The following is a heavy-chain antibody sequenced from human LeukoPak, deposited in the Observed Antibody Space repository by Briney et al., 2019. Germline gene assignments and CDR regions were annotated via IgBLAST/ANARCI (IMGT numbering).Heavy chain of an antibody. CDR2: IRYDGSEK. CDR1: GFTFSNYG. J-gene: IGHJ4*02. V-gene: IGHV3-30*02. CDR3: AKRVTSAAYYFDY. D-gene: IGHD5-18*01. Sequence: GGSLRLSCTASGFTFSNYGMHWVRQAPGKGLEWVAFIRYDGSEKYYADSVKGRITISRDNSKNTLYVQMNSLRAEDTAVYYCAKRVTSAAYYFDYWGQGTLVTVSS.